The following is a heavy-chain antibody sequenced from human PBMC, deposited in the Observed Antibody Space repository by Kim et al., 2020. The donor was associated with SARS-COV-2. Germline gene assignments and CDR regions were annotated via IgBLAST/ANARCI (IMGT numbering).Heavy chain of an antibody. Sequence: SETLSLTCAVYGGSFSGYYWSWIRQPPGKGLEWIGEINHSGSTNYNPSLKSRVTISVDTSKNQFSLKLSSVTAADTAVYYCARAGGFSSRHGKYFQHWGQGTLVTVSS. CDR2: INHSGST. D-gene: IGHD2-2*01. CDR3: ARAGGFSSRHGKYFQH. V-gene: IGHV4-34*01. CDR1: GGSFSGYY. J-gene: IGHJ1*01.